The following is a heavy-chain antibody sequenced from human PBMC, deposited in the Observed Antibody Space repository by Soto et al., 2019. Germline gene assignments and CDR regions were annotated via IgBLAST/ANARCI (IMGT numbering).Heavy chain of an antibody. J-gene: IGHJ5*02. CDR1: GGSFINHY. CDR2: INHIGIT. CDR3: ARCDIFIGSRNWFDP. D-gene: IGHD3-9*01. V-gene: IGHV4-34*01. Sequence: QVQLQQWGAGLLKPSETLSLTCAVYGGSFINHYWSWIRQPPGKGLEWIGEINHIGITNYNPSLMSRVALAVDTFKTQVSLKLSSVAAADTAVYYCARCDIFIGSRNWFDPWGQGTLVTVSS.